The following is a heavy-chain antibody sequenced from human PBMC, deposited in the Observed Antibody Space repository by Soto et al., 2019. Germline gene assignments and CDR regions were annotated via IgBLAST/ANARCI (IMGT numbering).Heavy chain of an antibody. D-gene: IGHD6-13*01. CDR3: ARDYSSTSYGFDS. CDR1: GFTFSSHG. Sequence: QVQLVESGGVVVQPGRSLRLSCAASGFTFSSHGMHWVRQAPGKGLEWVAVIYYDGSNEYYADSVKGRFTISRDNSKNTLYLQMNSLRAEYTAVYYCARDYSSTSYGFDSWGQGALVTVSS. CDR2: IYYDGSNE. J-gene: IGHJ4*02. V-gene: IGHV3-33*01.